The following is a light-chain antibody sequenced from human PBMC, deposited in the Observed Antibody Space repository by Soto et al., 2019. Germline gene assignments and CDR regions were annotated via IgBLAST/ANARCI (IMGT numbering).Light chain of an antibody. CDR3: QQYYSTPPIT. V-gene: IGKV1-12*01. Sequence: DIQMTQSPSSVSASVGDRVTITCRASQGISSWLAWYQKKPGKAPNLLIYAASSLQSGVPSRFSGSESGTDFTLTISSLQAEDVAVYYCQQYYSTPPITFGQGTRLEIK. CDR2: AAS. J-gene: IGKJ5*01. CDR1: QGISSW.